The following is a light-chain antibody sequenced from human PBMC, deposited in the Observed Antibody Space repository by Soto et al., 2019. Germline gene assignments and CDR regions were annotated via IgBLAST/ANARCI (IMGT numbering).Light chain of an antibody. V-gene: IGLV1-40*01. Sequence: QSVLTQPPSVSGAPGQRVTISCTGSNSNIGAGYDVHWYQQYPGAAPRLLIYDNINRPSGVPDRFSASKSGTSASLAITGLQAEDEADYYCAAWDDILNGYVFGGGTKLTVL. CDR3: AAWDDILNGYV. J-gene: IGLJ1*01. CDR2: DNI. CDR1: NSNIGAGYD.